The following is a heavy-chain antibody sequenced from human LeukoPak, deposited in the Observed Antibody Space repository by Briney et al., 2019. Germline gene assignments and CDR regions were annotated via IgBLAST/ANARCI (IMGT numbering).Heavy chain of an antibody. CDR2: INSDGSWT. CDR3: AKDIVGSAMAGIDY. V-gene: IGHV3-74*01. Sequence: GGSLRLSCAASGNYWMHWVRQAPGKGLVWVSHINSDGSWTSYADSVKGRFTISRDNAKHSLYLQMDSLRPEDTALYYCAKDIVGSAMAGIDYWGQGTLVTVSS. J-gene: IGHJ4*02. CDR1: GNYW. D-gene: IGHD6-19*01.